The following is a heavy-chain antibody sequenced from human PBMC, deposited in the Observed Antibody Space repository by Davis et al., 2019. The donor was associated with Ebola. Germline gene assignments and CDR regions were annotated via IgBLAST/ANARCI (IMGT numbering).Heavy chain of an antibody. J-gene: IGHJ3*02. CDR1: GFTFSAYG. CDR2: ISSDGTNK. Sequence: GESLKISCAASGFTFSAYGMHWVRQAPGKGLEWVAVISSDGTNKYYADSVKGRFTISRDNAKNSLYLQMNSLRAEDTAVYYCARDKVTMVRGVIITTDAFDIWGQGTMVTVSS. D-gene: IGHD3-10*01. CDR3: ARDKVTMVRGVIITTDAFDI. V-gene: IGHV3-30*03.